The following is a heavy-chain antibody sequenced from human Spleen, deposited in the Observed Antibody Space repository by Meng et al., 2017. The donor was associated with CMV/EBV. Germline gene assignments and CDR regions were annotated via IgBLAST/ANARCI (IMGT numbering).Heavy chain of an antibody. Sequence: SAGFSFSGYAMHWVCRAPGKGLEWVAVISYDGSNKLYANSVKGRFTISRENSKNTLYLQMNRLRPEDSAVYYCANSQNYNGNSEFVYWGQGTLVTVSS. J-gene: IGHJ4*02. D-gene: IGHD4-23*01. CDR1: GFSFSGYA. CDR3: ANSQNYNGNSEFVY. V-gene: IGHV3-30*04. CDR2: ISYDGSNK.